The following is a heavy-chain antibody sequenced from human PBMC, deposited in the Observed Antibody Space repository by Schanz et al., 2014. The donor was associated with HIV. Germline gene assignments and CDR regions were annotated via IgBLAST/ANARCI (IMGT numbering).Heavy chain of an antibody. Sequence: QGQLVESGGGVGQPWRSLRLSCAVSGFTFSSYGMHWVRQAPGKGLEGVAVKWDDGSNKYYEDSVKGRFTISRDNSKNTLYLQMNSLRAEDTAVYYCARDRMVYAQATLYYFDYWGQGTLVTVSS. J-gene: IGHJ4*02. V-gene: IGHV3-33*01. CDR2: KWDDGSNK. CDR1: GFTFSSYG. D-gene: IGHD2-8*01. CDR3: ARDRMVYAQATLYYFDY.